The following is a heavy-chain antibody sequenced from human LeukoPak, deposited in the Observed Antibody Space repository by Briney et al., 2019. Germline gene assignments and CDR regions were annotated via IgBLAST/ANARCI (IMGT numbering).Heavy chain of an antibody. CDR3: ANGRYSSSSGYYYHMDV. CDR1: GFTFSSSA. Sequence: GGSLRLSCAASGFTFSSSAMTWVRQPPGKGPEWVSAISGSGGSTNYADSVKGRFAISRDNSKNTLYLHMNSLRAEDTAVYYCANGRYSSSSGYYYHMDVWGKGTTVTVSS. CDR2: ISGSGGST. V-gene: IGHV3-23*01. J-gene: IGHJ6*03. D-gene: IGHD6-6*01.